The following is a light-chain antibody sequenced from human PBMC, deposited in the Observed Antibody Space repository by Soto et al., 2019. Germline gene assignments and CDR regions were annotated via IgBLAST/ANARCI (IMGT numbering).Light chain of an antibody. CDR2: DVS. Sequence: QSALTQPASVSGSPGQSVPISCTGTSSDFGGYNYVSWYQQHPGKAPKLMIYDVSNRPSGVSNRFSGSKSGNTASLTISGLQAEDEADYYCSSYTSSSTLYVFGTGTKVTVL. V-gene: IGLV2-14*01. J-gene: IGLJ1*01. CDR3: SSYTSSSTLYV. CDR1: SSDFGGYNY.